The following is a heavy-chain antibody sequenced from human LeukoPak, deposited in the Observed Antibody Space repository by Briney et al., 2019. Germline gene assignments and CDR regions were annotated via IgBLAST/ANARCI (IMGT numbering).Heavy chain of an antibody. V-gene: IGHV4-39*01. Sequence: SETLSLTCTVSGGSISSSSYYWGWIRQPPGKGLEWIGRIYYSGSTYYNPSLKSRVTISVDTSKNQFALKLSSVTAADTAVYYCAKGITVTKSIDAFDIWGQGTMVTVSS. D-gene: IGHD4-17*01. CDR1: GGSISSSSYY. CDR3: AKGITVTKSIDAFDI. CDR2: IYYSGST. J-gene: IGHJ3*02.